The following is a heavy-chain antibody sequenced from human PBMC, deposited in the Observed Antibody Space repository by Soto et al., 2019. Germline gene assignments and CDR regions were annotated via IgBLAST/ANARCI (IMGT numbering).Heavy chain of an antibody. CDR3: ARRYSSSLDY. D-gene: IGHD6-6*01. Sequence: GGSLRLSCAASGFTFSSYIMDWVRQAPGKGLEWVSSISSTSSYIYYADSLKGRFTISRDNAKNSLFLQMNSLRAEDTAVYYCARRYSSSLDYWGQGTLVTVSS. CDR2: ISSTSSYI. CDR1: GFTFSSYI. J-gene: IGHJ4*02. V-gene: IGHV3-21*01.